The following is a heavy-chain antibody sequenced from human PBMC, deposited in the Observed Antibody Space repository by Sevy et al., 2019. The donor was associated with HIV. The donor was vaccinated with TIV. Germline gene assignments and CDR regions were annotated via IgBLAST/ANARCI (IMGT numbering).Heavy chain of an antibody. CDR3: AREPRASYYYYYGMDV. CDR2: IYYSGST. CDR1: DGSISSYY. V-gene: IGHV4-59*01. Sequence: SETLSLTCTVSDGSISSYYWSWIRQPPGKGLEWIGYIYYSGSTNYNPSLKSRVTISVDTSKNQFSLKLSSVTAADTAVYYCAREPRASYYYYYGMDVWGQGTTVTVSS. J-gene: IGHJ6*02.